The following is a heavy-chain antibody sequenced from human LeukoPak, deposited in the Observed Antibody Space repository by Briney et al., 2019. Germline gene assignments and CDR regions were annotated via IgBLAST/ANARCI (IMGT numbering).Heavy chain of an antibody. D-gene: IGHD4-17*01. Sequence: PGGSLRLSCTVSGFTVSINSMSWVRQAPGKGLEWVSFIYSGGNTHYSDSVKGRFTISRDNSKNTLYFQMNSLRAEDTAVYYCARRAGEYSHPYDYWGQGTLVTVSS. CDR1: GFTVSINS. J-gene: IGHJ4*02. CDR2: IYSGGNT. V-gene: IGHV3-53*01. CDR3: ARRAGEYSHPYDY.